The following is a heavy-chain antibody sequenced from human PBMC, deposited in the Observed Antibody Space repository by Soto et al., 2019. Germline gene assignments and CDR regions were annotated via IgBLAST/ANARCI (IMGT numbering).Heavy chain of an antibody. D-gene: IGHD1-1*01. V-gene: IGHV3-30*03. CDR1: GFTFSSYG. J-gene: IGHJ6*02. CDR2: ISYDGSNK. Sequence: GGSLRLSCAASGFTFSSYGMHRVRQAPGKGLEWVAVISYDGSNKYYADSVKGRFTISRDNSKNTLYLQMNSLRAEDTAVYYCARPPRTVGYYYYGMDVWGQGTTVTVSS. CDR3: ARPPRTVGYYYYGMDV.